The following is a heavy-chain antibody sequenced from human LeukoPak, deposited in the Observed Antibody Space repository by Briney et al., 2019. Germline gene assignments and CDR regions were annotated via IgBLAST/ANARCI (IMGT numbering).Heavy chain of an antibody. Sequence: GGSLRLSCAASEFTFSDFAMSWFRQAPGKGLEWVSAISASGRNTYYADSVKGRFTISRDNSKNTLYLQMNSLRAEDTAVYYCARPNRGYCDDTSCSHFDYWGQGTLVTVSS. D-gene: IGHD2-2*01. CDR3: ARPNRGYCDDTSCSHFDY. J-gene: IGHJ4*02. V-gene: IGHV3-23*01. CDR1: EFTFSDFA. CDR2: ISASGRNT.